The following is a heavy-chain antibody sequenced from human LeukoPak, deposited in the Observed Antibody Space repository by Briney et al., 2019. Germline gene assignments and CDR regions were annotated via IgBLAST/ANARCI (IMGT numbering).Heavy chain of an antibody. CDR2: IRYDGSNK. V-gene: IGHV3-30*02. D-gene: IGHD3-22*01. CDR3: AKGYNYYDSSPFDY. Sequence: GGSLRLSCAASGFTFSSYGMHWVRQAPGKGLEWVAFIRYDGSNKYYADSVKGRFTISRDNSKNTLYLQMNSLRAEDTAVYYCAKGYNYYDSSPFDYWGQGTLVTVSS. CDR1: GFTFSSYG. J-gene: IGHJ4*02.